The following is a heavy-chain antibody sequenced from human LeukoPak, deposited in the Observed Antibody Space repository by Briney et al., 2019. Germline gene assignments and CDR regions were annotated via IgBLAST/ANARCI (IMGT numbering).Heavy chain of an antibody. CDR2: IYYSGST. Sequence: SETLSLTCTVSGASISSISYYWGWIRQPPGKGLEWIGSIYYSGSTYYNASLKSRVSISVDTSKNQVSLKLSSVTAADTAGYYCARGLRYRNWFDPWGQGTLVTVSS. CDR1: GASISSISYY. D-gene: IGHD3-16*02. J-gene: IGHJ5*02. V-gene: IGHV4-39*01. CDR3: ARGLRYRNWFDP.